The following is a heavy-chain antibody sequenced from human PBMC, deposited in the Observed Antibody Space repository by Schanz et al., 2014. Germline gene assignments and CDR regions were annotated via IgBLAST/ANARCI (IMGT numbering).Heavy chain of an antibody. Sequence: EVKLVESGGGLVQPGGSLRLSCAASGFTFSDHFMDWVRQAPGKGLEWVGHSRNKGHRYTSEYAASVKGRFTISRDESESSLYLQMDGLKTEDTAVYYCARRNFYDKSAAFDYWGQGSLVTVSS. CDR2: SRNKGHRYTS. V-gene: IGHV3-72*01. CDR1: GFTFSDHF. CDR3: ARRNFYDKSAAFDY. D-gene: IGHD3-9*01. J-gene: IGHJ4*02.